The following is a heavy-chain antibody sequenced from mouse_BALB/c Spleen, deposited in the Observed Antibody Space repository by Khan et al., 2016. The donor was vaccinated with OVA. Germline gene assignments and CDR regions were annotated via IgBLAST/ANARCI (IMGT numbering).Heavy chain of an antibody. Sequence: EVELVESGGDLVKPGGSLRLSCAASGFTFSTYGMSWVRQPPDKRLEWVATINSDGDYTYYPDTVKGRFTISRNNAENTLELQMSSLKSEDTAIYYCASHLTGSFAYWGQGTLVTVSA. CDR3: ASHLTGSFAY. D-gene: IGHD4-1*01. J-gene: IGHJ3*01. CDR1: GFTFSTYG. V-gene: IGHV5-6*01. CDR2: INSDGDYT.